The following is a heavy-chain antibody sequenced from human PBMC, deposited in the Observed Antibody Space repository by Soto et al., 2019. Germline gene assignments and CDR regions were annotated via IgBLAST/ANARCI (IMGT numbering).Heavy chain of an antibody. Sequence: EVQLVESGGGLVKPGGSLRLSCAASGFTFTRHSMNWVRQAPGKGLEWVSCISGTGTFIYYSDSVKGRFTISRDDAKTSLYLHMNSLTAEDPAVYYCARGSGTDTGDALDIWGPGKMVTVP. CDR2: ISGTGTFI. CDR1: GFTFTRHS. V-gene: IGHV3-21*06. CDR3: ARGSGTDTGDALDI. J-gene: IGHJ3*02. D-gene: IGHD2-21*02.